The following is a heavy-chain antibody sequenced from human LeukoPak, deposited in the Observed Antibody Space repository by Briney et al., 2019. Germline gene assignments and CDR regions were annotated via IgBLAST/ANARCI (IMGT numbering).Heavy chain of an antibody. D-gene: IGHD1/OR15-1a*01. CDR2: ISYDGSNK. Sequence: PGGSLRLSCAASGFTFSSYGMHWVRQAPGKGLEWVAVISYDGSNKYYADSVKGRFTISRDNSKNTLYLQMDSLRVEDMAVYYCAKDSKTTSADYYFDYWGLGTLVTVSS. V-gene: IGHV3-30*18. CDR3: AKDSKTTSADYYFDY. J-gene: IGHJ4*02. CDR1: GFTFSSYG.